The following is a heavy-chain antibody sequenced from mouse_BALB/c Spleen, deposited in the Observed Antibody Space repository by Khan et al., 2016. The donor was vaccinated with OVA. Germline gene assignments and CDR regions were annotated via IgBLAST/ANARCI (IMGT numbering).Heavy chain of an antibody. D-gene: IGHD1-1*02. Sequence: EVELVESGGGLVQPGGSLKLSCAASGFTFSSFTMSWVRQTPEKRLEWVASISSGGDNTYYPDSVKGRFTISRDNAKNNLYLQMSSLRAEDTALYYCARTNYGAFAYWGQGTLVTVSA. V-gene: IGHV5-9*03. J-gene: IGHJ3*01. CDR1: GFTFSSFT. CDR3: ARTNYGAFAY. CDR2: ISSGGDNT.